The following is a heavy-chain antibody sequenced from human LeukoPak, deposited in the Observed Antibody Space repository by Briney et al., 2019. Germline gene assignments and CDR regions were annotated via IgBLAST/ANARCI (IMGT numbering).Heavy chain of an antibody. Sequence: SETLSLTCTVSGGSISSYYWSWIRQPPGKGLEWIGYIYYSGSTNYNPSLKSRVTISVDTSKDQFSLKLSSVTAADTAVYYCARDAPSGWYLYFDYWGQGTLVTVSS. CDR1: GGSISSYY. CDR2: IYYSGST. D-gene: IGHD6-19*01. J-gene: IGHJ4*02. V-gene: IGHV4-59*01. CDR3: ARDAPSGWYLYFDY.